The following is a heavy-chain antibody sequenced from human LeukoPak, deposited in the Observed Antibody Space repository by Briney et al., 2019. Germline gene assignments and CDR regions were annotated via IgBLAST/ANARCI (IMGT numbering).Heavy chain of an antibody. D-gene: IGHD3-10*01. V-gene: IGHV4-34*01. J-gene: IGHJ4*02. Sequence: SETLSLTCAVYGGSFSGYYWSWIRQPPGKGLEWIGEINHSGSTNYNPSLKSRVTISVDTSKNQFSLKLSYVTAADTAVYYCASYYGSGFDYWGQGTLVTVSS. CDR2: INHSGST. CDR1: GGSFSGYY. CDR3: ASYYGSGFDY.